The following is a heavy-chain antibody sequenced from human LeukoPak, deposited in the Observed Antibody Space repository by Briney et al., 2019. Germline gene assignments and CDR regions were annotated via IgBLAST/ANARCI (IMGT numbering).Heavy chain of an antibody. V-gene: IGHV3-21*01. D-gene: IGHD3-22*01. CDR2: ISSSSSYI. CDR1: GFTFSSYS. CDR3: ARGQLYYDSSGFDY. J-gene: IGHJ4*02. Sequence: GGSLRLSCAASGFTFSSYSMNWVRQAPGKGLEWVSSISSSSSYIYYVDSVRGRFTISRDNAKKSVYLQMNSLRAEDTAVYYCARGQLYYDSSGFDYWGQGTLVTVSS.